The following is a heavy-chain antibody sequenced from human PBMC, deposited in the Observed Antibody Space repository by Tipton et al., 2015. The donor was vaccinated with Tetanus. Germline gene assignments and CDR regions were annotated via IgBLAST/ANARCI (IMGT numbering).Heavy chain of an antibody. CDR3: ARHLYGYWFDP. V-gene: IGHV4-39*02. Sequence: PGLVKPSDTLSLSCSVSGDSISSDSFFWGWIRQPPGKGLEWIASMSHNGRTHYNPSLKSRVTISVDTSQNLFSLTLTSVTATDTAVYYCARHLYGYWFDPWGQGALVTVSS. D-gene: IGHD4-17*01. CDR2: MSHNGRT. J-gene: IGHJ5*02. CDR1: GDSISSDSFF.